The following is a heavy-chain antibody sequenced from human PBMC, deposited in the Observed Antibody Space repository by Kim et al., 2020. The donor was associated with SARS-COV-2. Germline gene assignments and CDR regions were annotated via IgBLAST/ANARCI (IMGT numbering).Heavy chain of an antibody. D-gene: IGHD3-10*01. V-gene: IGHV4-34*01. CDR2: INHSGST. J-gene: IGHJ4*02. CDR1: GGSFSGYY. Sequence: SETLSLTCAVYGGSFSGYYWSWIRQPPGKGLEWIGEINHSGSTNYNPSLKSRVTISVDTSKNQFSLKLSSVTAADTAVYYCARGLGSLLLWFGGPFDYWGQGTLVTVSS. CDR3: ARGLGSLLLWFGGPFDY.